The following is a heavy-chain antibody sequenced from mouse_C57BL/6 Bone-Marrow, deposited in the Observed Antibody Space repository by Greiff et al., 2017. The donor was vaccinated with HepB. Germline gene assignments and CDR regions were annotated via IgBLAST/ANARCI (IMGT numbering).Heavy chain of an antibody. Sequence: QVQLQQSDAELVKPGASVKISCKVSGYTFTDHTIHWMKQRPEQGLEWIGYIYPRDGSTKYNEKFKGKATLTADKSSSTAYMQLNSLTSEDSAVYFCARRGFRLRRDWYFDVWGTGTTVTVSS. CDR1: GYTFTDHT. D-gene: IGHD2-2*01. V-gene: IGHV1-78*01. J-gene: IGHJ1*03. CDR2: IYPRDGST. CDR3: ARRGFRLRRDWYFDV.